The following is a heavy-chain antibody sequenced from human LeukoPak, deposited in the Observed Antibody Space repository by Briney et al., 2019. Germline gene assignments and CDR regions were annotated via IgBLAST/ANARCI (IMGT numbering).Heavy chain of an antibody. CDR3: AREISEDASVLRYFDERAFDI. V-gene: IGHV4-39*07. CDR1: GGSISSSSYY. D-gene: IGHD3-9*01. J-gene: IGHJ3*02. Sequence: SETLSLTCTVSGGSISSSSYYWGWIRQPPGKGLEWIGSIYYSGSTYYNPSLKSRVTISVDTSKNQFSLKLSSVTAADTAVYYCAREISEDASVLRYFDERAFDIWGQGTMVTVSS. CDR2: IYYSGST.